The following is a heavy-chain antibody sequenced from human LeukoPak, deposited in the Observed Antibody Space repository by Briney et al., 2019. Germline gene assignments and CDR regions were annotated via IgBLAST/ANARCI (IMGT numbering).Heavy chain of an antibody. CDR1: GGSISSGLYS. CDR3: ARGVTMVSHWFDP. J-gene: IGHJ5*02. CDR2: IYHTGST. V-gene: IGHV4-30-2*05. Sequence: SETLSLTCDVSGGSISSGLYSWSWIRQPLGKGLEWIGYIYHTGSTYYNPSLKSRVTISVDTSKNQFSLRLSSVTAADTAVYYCARGVTMVSHWFDPWGQGTLVTVSS. D-gene: IGHD3-10*01.